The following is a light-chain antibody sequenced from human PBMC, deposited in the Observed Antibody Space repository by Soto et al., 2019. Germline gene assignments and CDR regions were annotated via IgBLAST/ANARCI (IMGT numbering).Light chain of an antibody. CDR3: QQCYNTPPT. CDR2: WAS. Sequence: DIVMTQSPDSLAVSLGERATINCKSSQSVLYRSNTKNYLAWYQQKPGQPPKLRIYWASTRESGVPDRFSGRGSGTDFTLTISSLQAEDVAVYYCQQCYNTPPTFGQGTKVEI. J-gene: IGKJ1*01. CDR1: QSVLYRSNTKNY. V-gene: IGKV4-1*01.